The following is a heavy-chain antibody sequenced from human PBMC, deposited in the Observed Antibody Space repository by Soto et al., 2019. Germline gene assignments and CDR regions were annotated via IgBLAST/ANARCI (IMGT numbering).Heavy chain of an antibody. CDR3: AREWSAYDF. J-gene: IGHJ4*02. Sequence: QVQLQESGPGLVKPSETLSLTCSVSGDSISAYYWSWIRQPPGKGLEWIGFIYHTGATDYNPSLKSRVTISIDTSQCQLSLRVSSVTPADTAVYYCAREWSAYDFWGQGILVTVSS. D-gene: IGHD3-3*01. V-gene: IGHV4-59*01. CDR2: IYHTGAT. CDR1: GDSISAYY.